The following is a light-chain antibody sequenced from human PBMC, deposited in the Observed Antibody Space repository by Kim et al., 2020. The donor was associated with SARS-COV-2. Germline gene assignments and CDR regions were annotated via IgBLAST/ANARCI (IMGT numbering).Light chain of an antibody. CDR3: QAWDSSTVV. V-gene: IGLV3-1*01. J-gene: IGLJ2*01. CDR1: KLGDKF. CDR2: QDS. Sequence: VYPGQTASITCSGDKLGDKFACWYQQKPGQSPVVVIYQDSKRPSGIPERFSGSNSGNTATLTISGTQAMDEADYYCQAWDSSTVVFGGGTQLTVL.